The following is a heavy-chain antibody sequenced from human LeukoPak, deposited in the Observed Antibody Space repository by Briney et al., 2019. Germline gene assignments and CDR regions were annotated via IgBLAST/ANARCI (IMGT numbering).Heavy chain of an antibody. CDR2: ITSSSTYI. CDR3: TRPDYYRGAESYGGDY. V-gene: IGHV3-21*01. J-gene: IGHJ4*02. D-gene: IGHD3-10*01. Sequence: GGSLRLSCAASGFTFSSYNMNWVRQAPGKGLEWVSSITSSSTYIYYADSAKGRFTISRDNAKNSLSLQMNSLRANDTAVYYCTRPDYYRGAESYGGDYWGQGTLVTVSS. CDR1: GFTFSSYN.